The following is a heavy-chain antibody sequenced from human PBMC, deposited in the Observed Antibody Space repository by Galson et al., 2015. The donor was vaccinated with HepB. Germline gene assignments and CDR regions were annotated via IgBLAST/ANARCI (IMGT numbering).Heavy chain of an antibody. Sequence: SLRLSCAASGFTFSIYSMYWVRQAPGKGLEWVAHMSGDGTNKYYADSVQGRFTISRDNSKNTLYLQMNSLRSEDTALYYCARDDELLQALDPWGQGTLVTVSS. CDR1: GFTFSIYS. CDR2: MSGDGTNK. CDR3: ARDDELLQALDP. D-gene: IGHD1-1*01. J-gene: IGHJ5*02. V-gene: IGHV3-30-3*01.